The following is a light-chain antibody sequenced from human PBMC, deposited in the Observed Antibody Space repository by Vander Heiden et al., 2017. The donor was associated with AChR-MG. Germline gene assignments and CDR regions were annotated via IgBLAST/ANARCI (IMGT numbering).Light chain of an antibody. V-gene: IGKV3-20*01. CDR3: HQYGTYA. J-gene: IGKJ1*01. Sequence: EIVLTQSPGTLSLSPGERATLSCRASQSVSSSYLAWYQQKPGQAPRLLIYGASSRGTGIQNRFSASGSGTDFTLTISGLEPEDFEVYYYHQYGTYAFGQRTKVEIK. CDR1: QSVSSSY. CDR2: GAS.